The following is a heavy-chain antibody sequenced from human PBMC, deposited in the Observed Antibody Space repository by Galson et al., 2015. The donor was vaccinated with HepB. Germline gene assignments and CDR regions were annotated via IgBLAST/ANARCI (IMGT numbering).Heavy chain of an antibody. Sequence: SLRLSCAASGFTFSSYGMHWVRQAPGKGLEWVAVIWYDGSNKYYADSVKGRFTISRDNSKNTLYLQMNSLRAEDTAVYYCARERNSYGYSHQYNWFDPWSQGTLVTVSS. V-gene: IGHV3-33*08. CDR3: ARERNSYGYSHQYNWFDP. D-gene: IGHD5-18*01. J-gene: IGHJ5*02. CDR1: GFTFSSYG. CDR2: IWYDGSNK.